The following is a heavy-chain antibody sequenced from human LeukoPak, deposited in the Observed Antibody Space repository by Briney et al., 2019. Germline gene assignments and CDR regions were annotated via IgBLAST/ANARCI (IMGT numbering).Heavy chain of an antibody. Sequence: PGGSPRLSCAASGFAFNTYAMHWVRQAPGQGLEWVALIWHDGSHKFYSNSVRGQFTISRDSSKNTLYLQMNSLRAEDTAVYYCAKDYDYGDYAVDYWGQGTLVTVSS. CDR1: GFAFNTYA. D-gene: IGHD4-17*01. CDR3: AKDYDYGDYAVDY. V-gene: IGHV3-30*02. J-gene: IGHJ4*02. CDR2: IWHDGSHK.